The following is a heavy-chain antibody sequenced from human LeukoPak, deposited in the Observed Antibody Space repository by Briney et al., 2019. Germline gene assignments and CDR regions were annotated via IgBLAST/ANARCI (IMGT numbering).Heavy chain of an antibody. Sequence: NPSETLSLTCTVSGGSISSSSYYWGWIRQPPGKGLEWIGSIYYSGSTYYNPSLKSRVTISVDPSKNQFSLKLSSVTAADTAVYYCARSPKLLWFGTYYYMDVWGKGTTVTVSS. J-gene: IGHJ6*03. CDR3: ARSPKLLWFGTYYYMDV. D-gene: IGHD3-10*01. V-gene: IGHV4-39*01. CDR2: IYYSGST. CDR1: GGSISSSSYY.